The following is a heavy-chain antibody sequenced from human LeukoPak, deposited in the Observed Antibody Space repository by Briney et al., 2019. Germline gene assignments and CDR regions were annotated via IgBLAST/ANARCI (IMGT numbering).Heavy chain of an antibody. D-gene: IGHD6-6*01. J-gene: IGHJ4*02. Sequence: ASVEVSCKASGYTFTIYYMHWVRQAPGQGLERMGIINPGGGSTTYAQKFQGRVTMTRDTSTSTVYMELSSLRSEDTAVYYCTRGLYSSSFWGQGTLVTVSS. CDR1: GYTFTIYY. CDR2: INPGGGST. CDR3: TRGLYSSSF. V-gene: IGHV1-46*01.